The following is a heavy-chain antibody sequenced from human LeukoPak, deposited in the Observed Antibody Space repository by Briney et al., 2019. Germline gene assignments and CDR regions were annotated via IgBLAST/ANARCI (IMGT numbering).Heavy chain of an antibody. CDR3: ARDSRSYYGYYYYYYYMDV. J-gene: IGHJ6*03. CDR1: GFTFDDYG. V-gene: IGHV3-20*04. CDR2: INWNGGST. Sequence: GGSLRLSCAASGFTFDDYGMSWVRQAPGKGPEWVSGINWNGGSTGYADSVKGRFTISRDNAKNSLYLQMNSLRAEDTALYYCARDSRSYYGYYYYYYYMDVWGKGTTVTVSS. D-gene: IGHD1-26*01.